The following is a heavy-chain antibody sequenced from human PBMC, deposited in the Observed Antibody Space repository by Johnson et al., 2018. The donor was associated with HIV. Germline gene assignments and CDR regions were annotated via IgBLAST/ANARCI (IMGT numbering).Heavy chain of an antibody. CDR1: GFTFDDYG. V-gene: IGHV3-20*04. J-gene: IGHJ3*02. Sequence: QLVESGGGVVRPGGSLRLSCAASGFTFDDYGMTWVRQVPGKGLEWVSGINWNGGSTAYADSVKGRFSISRDNAKNSLYLQINTLRAEDTALYYCVKDVVVAASGDAFDIWGQGTMVTVSS. D-gene: IGHD2-15*01. CDR2: INWNGGST. CDR3: VKDVVVAASGDAFDI.